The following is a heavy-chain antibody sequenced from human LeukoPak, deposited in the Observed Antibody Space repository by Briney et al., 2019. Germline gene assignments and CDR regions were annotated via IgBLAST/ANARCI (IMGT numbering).Heavy chain of an antibody. CDR1: GYTFTSYA. CDR3: AREGTAAAGSRAFDI. V-gene: IGHV7-4-1*02. CDR2: INTNTGNR. Sequence: ASVKVSCKASGYTFTSYAMNWVRQAPGQGLEWMGWINTNTGNRTYAQGFTGRFVFSLDTSVSTAYLQISSLKAEDTAVYYCAREGTAAAGSRAFDIWGQGTMVTVSS. D-gene: IGHD6-13*01. J-gene: IGHJ3*02.